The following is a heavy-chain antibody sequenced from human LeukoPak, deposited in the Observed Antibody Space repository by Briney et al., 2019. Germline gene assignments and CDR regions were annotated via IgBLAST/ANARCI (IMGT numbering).Heavy chain of an antibody. Sequence: PSETLSLTCAVYGGSFSGYYWSWIRQPPGKGLEWIGEINHSGSTNYNPSLKSRVTISVDTSKNQFSLKLSSVTAADTAVYYCARTTVGYSYDTYYYYMDVWGKGTTVTISS. CDR3: ARTTVGYSYDTYYYYMDV. CDR1: GGSFSGYY. D-gene: IGHD5-18*01. CDR2: INHSGST. V-gene: IGHV4-34*01. J-gene: IGHJ6*03.